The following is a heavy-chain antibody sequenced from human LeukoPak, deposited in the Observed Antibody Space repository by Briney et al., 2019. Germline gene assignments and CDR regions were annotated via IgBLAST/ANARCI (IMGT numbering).Heavy chain of an antibody. D-gene: IGHD6-13*01. CDR1: GFTFSTYS. CDR3: ARASSSSWFHFDY. V-gene: IGHV3-21*01. CDR2: ISSSSSYI. J-gene: IGHJ4*02. Sequence: PGGSLRLSCAASGFTFSTYSMNWVRQAPGKGLEWVSSISSSSSYIYYADSVKGRFTISRDSAKNSLYLQMNSLRAEDTAVYYCARASSSSWFHFDYWGQGTLVTISS.